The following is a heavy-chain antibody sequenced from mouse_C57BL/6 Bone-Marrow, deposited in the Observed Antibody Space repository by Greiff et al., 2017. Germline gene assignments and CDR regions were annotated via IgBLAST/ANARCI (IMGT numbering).Heavy chain of an antibody. V-gene: IGHV1-54*01. Sequence: VQLQQSGAELVRPGTSVKVSCKASGYAFTNSLIEWVKQRPGQGLEWIGVINPGSGGTNYNEKFKGKATLTADKSASTAYMQLSSLTSEDYAVYCCAISKNWDSWFAYWGQGTLVTVSA. CDR1: GYAFTNSL. D-gene: IGHD4-1*01. CDR2: INPGSGGT. CDR3: AISKNWDSWFAY. J-gene: IGHJ3*01.